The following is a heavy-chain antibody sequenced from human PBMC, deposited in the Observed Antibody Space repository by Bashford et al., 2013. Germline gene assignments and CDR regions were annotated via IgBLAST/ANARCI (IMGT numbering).Heavy chain of an antibody. D-gene: IGHD2-21*02. CDR2: FDPEDGET. V-gene: IGHV1-24*01. CDR3: ARELAYCGVTAVFDY. CDR1: GYTLTELS. J-gene: IGHJ4*02. Sequence: ASVKVSCKVSGYTLTELSMHWVRQAPGKGLEWMGGFDPEDGETIYAQKFQGRVTMTEDTSTDTAYMELSSVTAADTAVYYCARELAYCGVTAVFDYVGQGTLVHRLL.